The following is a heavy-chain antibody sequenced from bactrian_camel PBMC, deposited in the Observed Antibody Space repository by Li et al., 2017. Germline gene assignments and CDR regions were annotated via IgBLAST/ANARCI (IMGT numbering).Heavy chain of an antibody. Sequence: VQLVESGGGSVQAGESLRISCTAPGFTFSDYTMTWVRQAPGKGLEWVSDINSSGRSTNYAGSVAGRFTVSRDNAEATVYLQMNSLKPEDTALYYCVRDYGNYDWTLGTWGQGTQVTVS. D-gene: IGHD4*01. CDR3: VRDYGNYDWTLGT. CDR1: GFTFSDYT. J-gene: IGHJ4*01. CDR2: INSSGRST. V-gene: IGHV3S40*01.